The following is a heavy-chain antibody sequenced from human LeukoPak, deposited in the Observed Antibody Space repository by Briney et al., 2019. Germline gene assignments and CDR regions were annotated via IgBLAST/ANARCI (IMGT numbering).Heavy chain of an antibody. CDR2: ISSSSGYI. Sequence: MAGGSLRLSCAASGFTFSSYSMNWVRQAPGKGLEWVSSISSSSGYIYYADSVKGRFTISRDNAKNSLYLQMNSLRAEDTAVYYCARDNYDILTGYYHAFDIWGQGTMVTVSS. V-gene: IGHV3-21*01. J-gene: IGHJ3*02. D-gene: IGHD3-9*01. CDR3: ARDNYDILTGYYHAFDI. CDR1: GFTFSSYS.